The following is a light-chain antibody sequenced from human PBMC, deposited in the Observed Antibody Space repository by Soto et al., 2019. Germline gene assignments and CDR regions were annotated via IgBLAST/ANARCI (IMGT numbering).Light chain of an antibody. J-gene: IGKJ2*01. Sequence: EIVMTQSPAALSVSPGERVTLSCRASESLSTYLAWYQHKPGQAPRLLIYGASTKATGIPARFSGSGSATDFTLTISRLQSEDFAVYYCQSYNDWPFSFGQGTKVEIK. CDR2: GAS. CDR1: ESLSTY. V-gene: IGKV3-15*01. CDR3: QSYNDWPFS.